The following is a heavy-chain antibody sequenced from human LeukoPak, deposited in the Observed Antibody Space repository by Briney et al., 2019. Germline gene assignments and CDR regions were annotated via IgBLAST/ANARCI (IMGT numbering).Heavy chain of an antibody. V-gene: IGHV1-2*02. CDR1: GYTFTGYY. Sequence: ASVKVSCKASGYTFTGYYMHWVRQAPGQGLEWMGWINPNSGGTNYAQKLQGRVTMTTDTSTSTAYMELRSLRSDDTAVYYCARAVGYSYGYPMMDVWGQGTTVTVSS. J-gene: IGHJ6*02. CDR2: INPNSGGT. D-gene: IGHD5-18*01. CDR3: ARAVGYSYGYPMMDV.